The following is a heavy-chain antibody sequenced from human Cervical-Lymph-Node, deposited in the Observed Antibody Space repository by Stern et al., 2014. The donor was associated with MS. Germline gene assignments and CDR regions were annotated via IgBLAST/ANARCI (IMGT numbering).Heavy chain of an antibody. CDR1: GFSLTTDGMC. D-gene: IGHD1-26*01. CDR2: VDWDDDT. Sequence: ESGPALVRPTQTLTLTCSFSGFSLTTDGMCVSWIRQPPGKALQWLALVDWDDDTYYDTSLRTRLTISKDTSKNQVVLTRANMDPVDTAAYFCARTRWGASGRHAARFDHWGQGTVVTVSS. V-gene: IGHV2-70*01. J-gene: IGHJ3*01. CDR3: ARTRWGASGRHAARFDH.